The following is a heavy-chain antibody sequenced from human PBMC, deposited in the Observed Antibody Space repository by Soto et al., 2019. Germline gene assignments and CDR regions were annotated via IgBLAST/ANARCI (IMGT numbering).Heavy chain of an antibody. D-gene: IGHD3-3*01. CDR3: ARGPTRIMYDFWSGYHYGMDV. J-gene: IGHJ6*02. V-gene: IGHV3-33*01. CDR1: GFTFSSYG. Sequence: RLSCAASGFTFSSYGMHWVRQAPGKGLEWVAVIWYDGSNKYYADSVKGRFTISRDNSKNTLYLQMNSLRAEDTAVYYCARGPTRIMYDFWSGYHYGMDVWGQGTTVTVSS. CDR2: IWYDGSNK.